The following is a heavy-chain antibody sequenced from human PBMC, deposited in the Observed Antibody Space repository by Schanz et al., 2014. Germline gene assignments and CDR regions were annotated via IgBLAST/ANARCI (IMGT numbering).Heavy chain of an antibody. D-gene: IGHD5-12*01. V-gene: IGHV1-69*02. CDR3: ARTGYDPSLTH. CDR1: GDTFRSYT. Sequence: QVPLVQSGAEVKKPGSSVKVSCKASGDTFRSYTINWVRHAPGQGLEWMGRIIPITGITNYAQKFQGRVTFTADKSTSTAFLEVYSLRSEDTAVYYCARTGYDPSLTHWGQGTLVTVSS. J-gene: IGHJ4*02. CDR2: IIPITGIT.